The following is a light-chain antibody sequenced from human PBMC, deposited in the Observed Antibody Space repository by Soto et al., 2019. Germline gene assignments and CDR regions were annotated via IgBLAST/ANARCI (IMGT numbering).Light chain of an antibody. CDR1: QSVTSNY. CDR2: GAS. V-gene: IGKV3-20*01. J-gene: IGKJ1*01. Sequence: EIVLTQSPGTLSLSPGERATLSCSASQSVTSNYLAWYQQKPGQSPRLLINGASSRATGIPDRFSGSGSGTDFTLTISRLEPEDFAVYYCQQYGRSPWTFGQGTKVDIK. CDR3: QQYGRSPWT.